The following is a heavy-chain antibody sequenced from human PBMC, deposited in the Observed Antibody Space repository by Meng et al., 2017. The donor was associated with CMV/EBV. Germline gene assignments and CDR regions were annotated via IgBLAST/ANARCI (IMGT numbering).Heavy chain of an antibody. CDR2: ISSSGGTT. J-gene: IGHJ4*02. Sequence: GGSLRLSCAASGFTFSNYAMSWVRQAPGKGLEWVSGISSSGGTTHHADSVKDRFTISRDNSINTLYLQMSSLRPDDTAVFYCAKALCSTTTCTFDYWGQGILVTSPQ. V-gene: IGHV3-23*01. CDR3: AKALCSTTTCTFDY. D-gene: IGHD2-2*01. CDR1: GFTFSNYA.